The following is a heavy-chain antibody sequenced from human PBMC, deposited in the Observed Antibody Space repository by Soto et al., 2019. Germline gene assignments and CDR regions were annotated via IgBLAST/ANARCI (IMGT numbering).Heavy chain of an antibody. CDR1: GFTFSSYW. D-gene: IGHD3-16*01. CDR2: INEYGSVI. V-gene: IGHV3-74*01. Sequence: PGGSLRLSCAASGFTFSSYWMHWVRQVPGKGLVWVSRINEYGSVINYADSVKGRFTIFRDNSKSTLYLEMNSLRAEDAAVYYCTRDIGGRGAYWGQGTLVTVSS. J-gene: IGHJ4*02. CDR3: TRDIGGRGAY.